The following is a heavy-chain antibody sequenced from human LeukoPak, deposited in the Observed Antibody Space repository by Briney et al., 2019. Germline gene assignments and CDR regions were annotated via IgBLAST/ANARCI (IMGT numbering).Heavy chain of an antibody. V-gene: IGHV1-18*01. CDR2: ISAYNGNT. J-gene: IGHJ6*02. CDR1: GYTFTSYG. CDR3: ARDYGGNLLRGYYYGMDV. Sequence: GASVKVSCKAPGYTFTSYGISWVRQAPGQGLEWMGWISAYNGNTNYAQKLQGRVTMTTDTSTSTAYMELRSLRSDDTAVYYCARDYGGNLLRGYYYGMDVWGQGTTVTVSS. D-gene: IGHD4-23*01.